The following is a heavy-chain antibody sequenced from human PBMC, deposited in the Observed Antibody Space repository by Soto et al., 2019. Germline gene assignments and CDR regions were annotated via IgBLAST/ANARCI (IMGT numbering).Heavy chain of an antibody. CDR3: TKGSVKGV. CDR2: IKRKIDGETT. J-gene: IGHJ6*02. Sequence: EVQLVESGGGLVKPGGSLRLSCVASGFSITNAWMNWVRQAPGKGLEWVGRIKRKIDGETTDYAAPVKGRFTISRDDSKNMLYLQMNSLKAHEPTLYYRTKGSVKGVWGQGTTVTVSS. CDR1: GFSITNAW. V-gene: IGHV3-15*07.